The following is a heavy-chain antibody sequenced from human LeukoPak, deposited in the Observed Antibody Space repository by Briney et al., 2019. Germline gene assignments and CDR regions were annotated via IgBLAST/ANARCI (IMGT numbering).Heavy chain of an antibody. CDR1: GGSFSGYY. D-gene: IGHD3-22*01. J-gene: IGHJ4*02. Sequence: SETLSLTCAVYGGSFSGYYWSWIRQPPGKGLEWIGEINHSGSTNYNPSLKSRVTTSVDTSKNQSSLKLSSVTAADTAVYYCARVRPYYYDSKRSVFDYWGQGTLVTVSS. CDR2: INHSGST. CDR3: ARVRPYYYDSKRSVFDY. V-gene: IGHV4-34*01.